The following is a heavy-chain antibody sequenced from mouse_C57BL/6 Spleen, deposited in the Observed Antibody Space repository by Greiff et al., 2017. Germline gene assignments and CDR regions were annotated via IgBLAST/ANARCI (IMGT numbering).Heavy chain of an antibody. V-gene: IGHV1-55*01. Sequence: VKLQQPGAELVKPGASVKMSCKASGYTFTSYWITWVKQRPGQGLEWIGDIYPGSGSTNYNEKLKSKATMPVDTSSSTAYMQLSSLTSEYSAVYYCSSGGLTGTVFAYWGQGTLVTVSA. CDR2: IYPGSGST. CDR1: GYTFTSYW. D-gene: IGHD4-1*01. CDR3: SSGGLTGTVFAY. J-gene: IGHJ3*01.